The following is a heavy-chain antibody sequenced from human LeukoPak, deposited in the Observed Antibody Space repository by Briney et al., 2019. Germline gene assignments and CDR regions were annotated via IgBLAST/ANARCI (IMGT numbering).Heavy chain of an antibody. CDR3: ARETTVTPLDY. V-gene: IGHV1-46*01. D-gene: IGHD4-17*01. Sequence: ASVKVSCKASGYTFTNYYMHWVRQAPGQGLEWMGLINPSGGSTSYAQKFQGRVTMTRDMSTSTVYMELSSLRSEDTAVYYCARETTVTPLDYWGQGTLVTVSS. J-gene: IGHJ4*02. CDR1: GYTFTNYY. CDR2: INPSGGST.